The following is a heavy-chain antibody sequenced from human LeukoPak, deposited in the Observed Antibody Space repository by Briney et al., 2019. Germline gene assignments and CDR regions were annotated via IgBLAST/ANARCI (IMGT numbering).Heavy chain of an antibody. CDR2: INHYGST. Sequence: SETLSLTCAVCGESLSNYYWSWIRQPPGKGLEWIGEINHYGSTNYNPSPKSRITISVDTSKNQFSLKLSSVTAADTAVYYCARGTGDYYGSGSSQRLNWFDPWGQGTLVTVSS. D-gene: IGHD3-10*01. CDR1: GESLSNYY. J-gene: IGHJ5*02. CDR3: ARGTGDYYGSGSSQRLNWFDP. V-gene: IGHV4-34*01.